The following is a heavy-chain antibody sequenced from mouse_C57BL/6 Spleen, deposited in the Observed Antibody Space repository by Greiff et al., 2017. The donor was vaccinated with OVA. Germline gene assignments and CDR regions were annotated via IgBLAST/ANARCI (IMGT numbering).Heavy chain of an antibody. V-gene: IGHV1-81*01. CDR1: GYTFTSYG. J-gene: IGHJ3*01. D-gene: IGHD2-2*01. Sequence: VQLQESGAELARPGASVKLSCKASGYTFTSYGISWVKQRTGQGLEWIGEIYPRSGNTYYNEKFKGKATLTADKSSSTAYMELRSLTSEDSAVYFCAKSVVKGVAYWGQGTLVTVSA. CDR2: IYPRSGNT. CDR3: AKSVVKGVAY.